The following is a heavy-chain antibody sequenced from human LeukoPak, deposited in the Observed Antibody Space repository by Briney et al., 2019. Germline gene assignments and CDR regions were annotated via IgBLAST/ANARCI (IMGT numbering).Heavy chain of an antibody. Sequence: SETPSLTCAVYGGSFSGYYWSWIRQPPGKGLEWIGEINHSGSTNYNPSLKSRVTISVDTSKNQFSLKLSSVTAADTAVYYCARGGIAARFYYYYYMDVWGKGTTVTASS. CDR3: ARGGIAARFYYYYYMDV. J-gene: IGHJ6*03. D-gene: IGHD6-6*01. V-gene: IGHV4-34*01. CDR1: GGSFSGYY. CDR2: INHSGST.